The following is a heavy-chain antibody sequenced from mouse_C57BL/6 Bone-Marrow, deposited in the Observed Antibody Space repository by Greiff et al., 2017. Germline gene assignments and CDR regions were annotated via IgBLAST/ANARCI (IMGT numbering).Heavy chain of an antibody. CDR3: ARHASYVPFRY. CDR1: GYTFTSYW. V-gene: IGHV1-69*01. J-gene: IGHJ2*01. Sequence: QVQLKQPGAELVMPGASVKLSCKASGYTFTSYWMHWVKQRPGQGLEWIGEIDPSDSYTNYNQKFTGKSTLTVDKSSSTAYMQISSLTSEDSAVYYCARHASYVPFRYWGQGTTLTVSS. CDR2: IDPSDSYT. D-gene: IGHD6-1*01.